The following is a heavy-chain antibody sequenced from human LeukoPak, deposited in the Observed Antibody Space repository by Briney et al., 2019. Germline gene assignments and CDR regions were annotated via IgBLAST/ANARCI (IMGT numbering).Heavy chain of an antibody. CDR1: GGSISSGSYY. CDR2: IYTSGST. CDR3: ARSSSSWN. D-gene: IGHD6-13*01. Sequence: PSETLSLTCTVSGGSISSGSYYWSWIRQPAGKGLEWIGRIYTSGSTNYNPSLKSRVTISVDTSKNQFSLKLSSVTAADTAVYCCARSSSSWNWGQGTLVTVSS. J-gene: IGHJ4*02. V-gene: IGHV4-61*02.